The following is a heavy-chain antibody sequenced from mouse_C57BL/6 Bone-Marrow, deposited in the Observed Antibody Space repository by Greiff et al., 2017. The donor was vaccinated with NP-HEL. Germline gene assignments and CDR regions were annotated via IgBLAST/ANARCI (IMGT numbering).Heavy chain of an antibody. CDR2: ISDGGSYT. J-gene: IGHJ3*01. CDR1: GFTFSSYA. V-gene: IGHV5-4*01. Sequence: DVKLQESGGGLVKPGGSLKLSCAASGFTFSSYAMSWVRQTPEKRLEWVATISDGGSYTYYLDNVKGRFTISRDKAKNNLYLQLSHLTSEDTAMYYCAGDGPLDYYGSSLFAYWGQGTLVTVSA. D-gene: IGHD1-1*01. CDR3: AGDGPLDYYGSSLFAY.